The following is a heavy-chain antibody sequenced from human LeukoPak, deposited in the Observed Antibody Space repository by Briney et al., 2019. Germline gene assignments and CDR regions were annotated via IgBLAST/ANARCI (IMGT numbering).Heavy chain of an antibody. Sequence: GGSLRLSCTASGFTFSNYAMSWVRQAPGKGLEWVSVISGSGGSTYYADSVKGRFTISRDNSKNTVYLQMNSLRAEDTAVYYCAKGTGDSSGYYHVHYYYYMDVWGKGTTVTVSS. CDR2: ISGSGGST. J-gene: IGHJ6*03. D-gene: IGHD3-22*01. CDR3: AKGTGDSSGYYHVHYYYYMDV. V-gene: IGHV3-23*01. CDR1: GFTFSNYA.